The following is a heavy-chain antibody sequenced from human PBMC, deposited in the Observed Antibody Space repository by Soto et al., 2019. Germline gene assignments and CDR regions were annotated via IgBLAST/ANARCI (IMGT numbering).Heavy chain of an antibody. D-gene: IGHD3-10*01. Sequence: GGSLRLSCAASGFTFSSYSMNWVRQAPGKGLEWVSYISSSSSTIYYADSVKGRFTISRDNAKNSLYLQMNSLRDEDTAVYYCARVVVRGEYIGPFDYWGQGTLVTVSS. CDR2: ISSSSSTI. CDR3: ARVVVRGEYIGPFDY. V-gene: IGHV3-48*02. J-gene: IGHJ4*02. CDR1: GFTFSSYS.